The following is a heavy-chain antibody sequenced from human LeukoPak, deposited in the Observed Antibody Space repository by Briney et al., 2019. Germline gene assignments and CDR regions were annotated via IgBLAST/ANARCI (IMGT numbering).Heavy chain of an antibody. D-gene: IGHD4-11*01. CDR3: ARGVTSNGFGP. Sequence: PSETLSLTCTASGGSISSNGDYWNWIRQPAGKGLEWIGRIYTSGSTNFSPSLKSRVTISVDTSKNQFSLKLNSVIAADTAVYYCARGVTSNGFGPWGQGTLVTVSS. V-gene: IGHV4-61*02. CDR2: IYTSGST. J-gene: IGHJ5*02. CDR1: GGSISSNGDY.